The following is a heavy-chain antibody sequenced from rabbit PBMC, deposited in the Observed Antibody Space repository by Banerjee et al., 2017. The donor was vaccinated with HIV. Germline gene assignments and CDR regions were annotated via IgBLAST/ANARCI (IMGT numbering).Heavy chain of an antibody. Sequence: QEQVVESGGGLVKPEGSLALTCKASGFDLSVYYYMCWVRQAPGKGLEWIGSIYAGGGVTYYATWVNGRFTISSHNAQNTLYLQLNSLTAADTATYFCVRDFPYSSSIGLWGQGTL. CDR1: GFDLSVYYY. D-gene: IGHD1-1*01. J-gene: IGHJ4*01. CDR3: VRDFPYSSSIGL. V-gene: IGHV1S43*01. CDR2: IYAGGGVT.